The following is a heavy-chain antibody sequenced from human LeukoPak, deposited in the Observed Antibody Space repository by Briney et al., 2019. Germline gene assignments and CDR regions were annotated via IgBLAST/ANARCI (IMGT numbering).Heavy chain of an antibody. CDR3: ARTQRTTFVAPDY. CDR1: GFTFSSYA. Sequence: GGSLRLSCAASGFTFSSYAMHWVRQAPGKGLEWVAVISYDGSNKYYADSAKGRFTISRDNSKNTLYLQMNSLRAEDTAVYYCARTQRTTFVAPDYWGQGTLVTVSS. V-gene: IGHV3-30-3*01. D-gene: IGHD3-16*01. J-gene: IGHJ4*02. CDR2: ISYDGSNK.